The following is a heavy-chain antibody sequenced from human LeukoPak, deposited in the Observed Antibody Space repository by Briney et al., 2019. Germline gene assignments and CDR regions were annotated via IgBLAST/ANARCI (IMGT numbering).Heavy chain of an antibody. Sequence: GASVKVSCKASGYTFTGYYMHWVRQAPGQGLEWMGWINPNSGGTNYAQKFQGWVTMTRDTSISTAYMELSRQRSDDTAVYYCARDGASSSWNDYWGQGTLVTVSS. V-gene: IGHV1-2*04. CDR2: INPNSGGT. CDR1: GYTFTGYY. D-gene: IGHD6-13*01. J-gene: IGHJ4*02. CDR3: ARDGASSSWNDY.